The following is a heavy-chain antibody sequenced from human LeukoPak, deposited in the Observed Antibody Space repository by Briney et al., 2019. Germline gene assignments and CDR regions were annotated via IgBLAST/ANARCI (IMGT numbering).Heavy chain of an antibody. CDR1: GFTFSSYS. V-gene: IGHV3-21*01. Sequence: GGSLRLSCAASGFTFSSYSMNWVRQAPGKGLEWVSSISSSSSYIYYADSVKGRFTISRDNAKNSLYLQMNSLRAEDTAVYYCARASWGYYDSSGYPFDYWGQGTLVTASS. CDR3: ARASWGYYDSSGYPFDY. D-gene: IGHD3-22*01. J-gene: IGHJ4*02. CDR2: ISSSSSYI.